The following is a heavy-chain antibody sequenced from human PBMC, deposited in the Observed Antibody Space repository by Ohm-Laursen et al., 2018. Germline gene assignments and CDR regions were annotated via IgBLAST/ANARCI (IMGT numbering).Heavy chain of an antibody. D-gene: IGHD5-18*01. CDR1: GFTFSSYW. CDR2: IKQDGGQQ. Sequence: SLRFSCAASGFTFSSYWMSWVRQAPGKGLEWVANIKQDGGQQYYVDSVKGRFTISRDNAKNSLYLQMNSLRSEDTAVYYCARESAAMGYYYGMDVWGQGTTVTVSS. J-gene: IGHJ6*02. V-gene: IGHV3-7*03. CDR3: ARESAAMGYYYGMDV.